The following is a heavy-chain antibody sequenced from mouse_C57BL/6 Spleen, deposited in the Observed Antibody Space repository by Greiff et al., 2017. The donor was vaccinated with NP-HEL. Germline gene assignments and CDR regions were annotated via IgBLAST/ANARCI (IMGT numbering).Heavy chain of an antibody. Sequence: EVKLVESEGGLVQPGSSMKLSCTASGFTFSDYYMAWVRQVPEKGLEWVANINYDGSSTYYLDSLKSRFIISRDNAKNILYLQMSSLKSEDTATYYCAREGDGYYGWFAYWGQGTLVTVSA. CDR2: INYDGSST. V-gene: IGHV5-16*01. CDR1: GFTFSDYY. J-gene: IGHJ3*01. CDR3: AREGDGYYGWFAY. D-gene: IGHD2-3*01.